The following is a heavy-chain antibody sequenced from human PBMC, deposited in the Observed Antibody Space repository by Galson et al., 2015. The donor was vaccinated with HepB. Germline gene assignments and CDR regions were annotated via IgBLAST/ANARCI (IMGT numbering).Heavy chain of an antibody. J-gene: IGHJ5*02. CDR2: ISSSSSSYI. Sequence: SLRLSCAASGFTFSSYSMNWVRQAPGKGLEWVSSISSSSSSYIYYADSVKGRFTISRDNAKNSLYLQMNSLRAEDTAVYYCAREHYDFWSGYSTTQNWFDPWGQGTLVTVSS. V-gene: IGHV3-21*01. CDR1: GFTFSSYS. CDR3: AREHYDFWSGYSTTQNWFDP. D-gene: IGHD3-3*01.